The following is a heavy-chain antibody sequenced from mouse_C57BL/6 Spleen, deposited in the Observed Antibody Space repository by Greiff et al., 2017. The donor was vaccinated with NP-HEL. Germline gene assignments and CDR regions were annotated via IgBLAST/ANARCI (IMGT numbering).Heavy chain of an antibody. V-gene: IGHV5-9*01. Sequence: EVKLMESGGGLVKPGGSLKLSCAASGFTFSSYTMSWVRQTPEKRLEWVATISGGGGNTYYPDSVKGRFTISRDNAKNTLYLQMSRLRSEDTALYYCARQGVYYDDGTGFAYWGQGTLVTVSA. CDR1: GFTFSSYT. CDR2: ISGGGGNT. J-gene: IGHJ3*01. D-gene: IGHD2-4*01. CDR3: ARQGVYYDDGTGFAY.